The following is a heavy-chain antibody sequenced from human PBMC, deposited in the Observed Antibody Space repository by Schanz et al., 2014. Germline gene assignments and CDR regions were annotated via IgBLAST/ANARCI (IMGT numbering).Heavy chain of an antibody. CDR1: GYTFTEYT. Sequence: QVQLVQSGPEVEKPGASVKVSCKTSGYTFTEYTMYWLRQAPGQRLEWMGWINSANGNTKYSHRFQGRVTITRDTSATTAYMELSSLRSEDTAVYYCARDRLECGAECYSVEVFEIWGQGTLVTVSS. CDR2: INSANGNT. CDR3: ARDRLECGAECYSVEVFEI. V-gene: IGHV1-3*01. J-gene: IGHJ4*02. D-gene: IGHD2-21*01.